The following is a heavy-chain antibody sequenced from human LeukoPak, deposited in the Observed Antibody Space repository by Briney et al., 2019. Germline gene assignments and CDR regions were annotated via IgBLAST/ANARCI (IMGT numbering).Heavy chain of an antibody. Sequence: QPGQSLRLSCTASGFTFGDYAMSWFRQAPGKGLEWVGFIRSKAYGGTTEYAASVKGRFTISRDDSKSIAYLQMNSLKTEDTAVYYCTREFEISGITIFGVVITNDAFDIWGQGTMVTVSS. J-gene: IGHJ3*02. CDR2: IRSKAYGGTT. V-gene: IGHV3-49*03. D-gene: IGHD3-3*01. CDR1: GFTFGDYA. CDR3: TREFEISGITIFGVVITNDAFDI.